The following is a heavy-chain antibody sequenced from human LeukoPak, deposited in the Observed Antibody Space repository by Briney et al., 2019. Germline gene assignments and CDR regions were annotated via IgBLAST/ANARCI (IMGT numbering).Heavy chain of an antibody. Sequence: GGSLRLSCAASGFTFSSYWMSWVRQAPGKGLEWVANIKQDGSEKYYVDSVKGRFTISRDNAKNSLYLQMNSLRAEDTAVYYCAKGNYYDSRDFDYWGQGTLVTVSS. CDR3: AKGNYYDSRDFDY. J-gene: IGHJ4*02. V-gene: IGHV3-7*01. D-gene: IGHD3-22*01. CDR1: GFTFSSYW. CDR2: IKQDGSEK.